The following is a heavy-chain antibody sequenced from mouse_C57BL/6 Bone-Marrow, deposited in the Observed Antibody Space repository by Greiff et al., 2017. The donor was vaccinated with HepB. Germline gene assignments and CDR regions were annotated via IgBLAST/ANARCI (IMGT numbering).Heavy chain of an antibody. Sequence: EVKVVESGGGLVKPGGSLKLSCAASGFTFSDYGMHWVRQAPEKGLEWVAYISSGSSTIYYADTVKGRFTISRDNAKNTLFLQLTSLRSEDTAMYYCATVVATDYAMDYWGQGTSVTVSS. CDR3: ATVVATDYAMDY. CDR1: GFTFSDYG. CDR2: ISSGSSTI. J-gene: IGHJ4*01. V-gene: IGHV5-17*01. D-gene: IGHD1-1*01.